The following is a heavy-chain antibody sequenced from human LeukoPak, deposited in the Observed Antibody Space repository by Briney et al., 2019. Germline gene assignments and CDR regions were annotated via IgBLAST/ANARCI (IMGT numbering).Heavy chain of an antibody. D-gene: IGHD5/OR15-5a*01. Sequence: PGGSLRLSCAASGFTFSSYDMHWVRQATGKGLEWVSAIGTAGDTYYPGSVKGRFTISRENAKNSLYLQMNSLRAGDTAVYYCARGASLRHFDYWGQGTLVTVCS. CDR1: GFTFSSYD. J-gene: IGHJ4*02. CDR2: IGTAGDT. V-gene: IGHV3-13*01. CDR3: ARGASLRHFDY.